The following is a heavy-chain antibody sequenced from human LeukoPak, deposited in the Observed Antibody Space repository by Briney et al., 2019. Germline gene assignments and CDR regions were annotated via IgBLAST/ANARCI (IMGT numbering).Heavy chain of an antibody. CDR2: INNDGSGM. CDR1: GFTFNTYW. CDR3: ARVFHLIDH. Sequence: GGSLRLSCAASGFTFNTYWMHWVRQAPGKGLVWVSRINNDGSGMSYADSVKGRFTISRDNAKNTLYLQMNSLRVEDTAVYYCARVFHLIDHWGQGTLVTVSS. V-gene: IGHV3-74*01. J-gene: IGHJ4*02.